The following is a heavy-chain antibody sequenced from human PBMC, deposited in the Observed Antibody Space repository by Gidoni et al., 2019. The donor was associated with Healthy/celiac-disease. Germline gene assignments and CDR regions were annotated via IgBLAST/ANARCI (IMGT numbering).Heavy chain of an antibody. D-gene: IGHD5-18*01. CDR2: IYHSGST. CDR1: GSSISSGYY. Sequence: QVQLQESGPGLVKPSETLSLTCAVSGSSISSGYYWGWIRQPPGKGLEWIGSIYHSGSTYYNPSLKSRVTISVDTSKNQFSLKLSSVTAADTAVYYCARAMAYKGGDYGMDVWGQGTTVTVSS. V-gene: IGHV4-38-2*01. J-gene: IGHJ6*02. CDR3: ARAMAYKGGDYGMDV.